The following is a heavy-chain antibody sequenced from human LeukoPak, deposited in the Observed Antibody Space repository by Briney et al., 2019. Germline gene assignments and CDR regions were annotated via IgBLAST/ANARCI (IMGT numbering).Heavy chain of an antibody. CDR3: ARRSYYYDSQDAFDI. D-gene: IGHD3-22*01. Sequence: GESLKISCKGSGYSFTTYWIAWVRQMPGKGLEWMGLIYPGDSNTKYSPSFQGQVTISADKSISTAYLQWSSLQASDTAMFYCARRSYYYDSQDAFDIWGQGTMVTVSS. J-gene: IGHJ3*02. CDR2: IYPGDSNT. CDR1: GYSFTTYW. V-gene: IGHV5-51*01.